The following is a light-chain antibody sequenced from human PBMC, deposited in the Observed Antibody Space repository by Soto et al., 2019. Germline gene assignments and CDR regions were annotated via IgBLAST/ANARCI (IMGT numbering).Light chain of an antibody. CDR1: QCVSKW. V-gene: IGKV1-5*01. J-gene: IGKJ3*01. CDR2: DAY. Sequence: IQVSISPSTLSASEGNRVTIACRFSQCVSKWLAWYQQTPGKAPKLVIYDAYNLESGVPSRFSGSGSGTDFTLRISSLQPDDFATYYCKEFNSDSGYNFGPGTKVDI. CDR3: KEFNSDSGYN.